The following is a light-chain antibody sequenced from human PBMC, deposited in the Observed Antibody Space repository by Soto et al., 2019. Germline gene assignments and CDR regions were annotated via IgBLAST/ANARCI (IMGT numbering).Light chain of an antibody. Sequence: EIVLTQSPGTLSLSPGERATLSCRASESVSTSYLAWYQQKPGQAPRLLIYGASSMATGIPDRFSGSGSGADFALTISRLEPEDLAVYYCQQDGSVPLTFGGGTKVEIK. V-gene: IGKV3-20*01. CDR2: GAS. J-gene: IGKJ4*01. CDR3: QQDGSVPLT. CDR1: ESVSTSY.